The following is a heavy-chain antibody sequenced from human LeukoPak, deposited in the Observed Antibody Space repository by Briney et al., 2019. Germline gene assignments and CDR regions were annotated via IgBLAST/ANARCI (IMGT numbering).Heavy chain of an antibody. Sequence: GGSLRLSCAASGFTFSSYAMHWVRQAPGKGLEWVAVISYDGSNKYYADSVKGRFTISRDNSKNTLYLQMNSLRAEDTAVYYCARGQTDYYYYGMDVWGQGTTVTVSS. CDR3: ARGQTDYYYYGMDV. CDR2: ISYDGSNK. J-gene: IGHJ6*02. V-gene: IGHV3-30-3*01. CDR1: GFTFSSYA.